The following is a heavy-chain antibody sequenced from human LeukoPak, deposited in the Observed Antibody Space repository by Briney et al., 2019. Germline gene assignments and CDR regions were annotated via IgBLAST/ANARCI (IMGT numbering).Heavy chain of an antibody. D-gene: IGHD2-21*02. CDR3: ARVRYCGGDCS. Sequence: SETLSLTCTVSGGSISGYYWSWIRQPAGKGLEYIGRIYTSGSTNYNPSLKSRVTMSVDTSKNQFSLKLSSVTAADTAVYYCARVRYCGGDCSWGQGTLVTVSS. CDR1: GGSISGYY. V-gene: IGHV4-4*07. CDR2: IYTSGST. J-gene: IGHJ5*02.